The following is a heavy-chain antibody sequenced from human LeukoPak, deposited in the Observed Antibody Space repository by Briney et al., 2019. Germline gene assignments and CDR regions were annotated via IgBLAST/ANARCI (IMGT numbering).Heavy chain of an antibody. Sequence: PGGSLRLSCAASGFTFSSYAMSWVRQAPGKGLKWVSAISGSGGSTYYADSVKGRFTISRDNSKNTLYLQMNSLRAEDTAVYYCAKTPGVATTCYFDYWGQGTLVTVSS. V-gene: IGHV3-23*01. J-gene: IGHJ4*02. CDR3: AKTPGVATTCYFDY. CDR2: ISGSGGST. D-gene: IGHD5-12*01. CDR1: GFTFSSYA.